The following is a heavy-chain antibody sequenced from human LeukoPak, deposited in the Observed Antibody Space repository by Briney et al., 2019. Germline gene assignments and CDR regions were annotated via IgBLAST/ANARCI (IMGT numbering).Heavy chain of an antibody. V-gene: IGHV1-18*01. J-gene: IGHJ3*02. CDR2: ISAYNGNT. D-gene: IGHD3-3*01. CDR1: GYTFTSYG. Sequence: ASVKVSCKASGYTFTSYGISWVRQAPGQGLEWMGWISAYNGNTSYAQKLQGRVTMTTDTSTSTAYMELRSLRSDDTAVYYCARDSITIFGVVIESSDAFDIWGQGTMVTVSS. CDR3: ARDSITIFGVVIESSDAFDI.